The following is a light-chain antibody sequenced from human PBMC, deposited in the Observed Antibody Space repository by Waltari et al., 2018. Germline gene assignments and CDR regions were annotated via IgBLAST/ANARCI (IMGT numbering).Light chain of an antibody. J-gene: IGKJ2*01. Sequence: ELVMTQSPATLSVSPAERATLSCRASQSVSSNLAWYQQKPGQAPRLLIYGASTRATGIPARFSGSGSGTEFTLTISSLQSEDFAVYYCQQYNNWPGYTFGQGTKLEIK. CDR2: GAS. CDR3: QQYNNWPGYT. CDR1: QSVSSN. V-gene: IGKV3-15*01.